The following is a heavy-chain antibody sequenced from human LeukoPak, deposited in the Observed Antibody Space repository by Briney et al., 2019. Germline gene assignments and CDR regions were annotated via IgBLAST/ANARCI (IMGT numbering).Heavy chain of an antibody. V-gene: IGHV3-30-3*02. CDR2: ISYDGSNK. Sequence: QSGGSLRLFCAASGFTFSSYAMHWVRQAPGKGLEWVAVISYDGSNKYYADSVKGRFTISRNNSKNTLYLQMNSLRAEDTAVYYCAKRPKYLGNYYFDYWGQGTLVTVSS. CDR1: GFTFSSYA. J-gene: IGHJ4*02. D-gene: IGHD1-7*01. CDR3: AKRPKYLGNYYFDY.